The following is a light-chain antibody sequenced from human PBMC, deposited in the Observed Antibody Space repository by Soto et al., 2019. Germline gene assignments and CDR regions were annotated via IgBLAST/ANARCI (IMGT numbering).Light chain of an antibody. CDR2: VGTGGLVG. J-gene: IGLJ1*01. Sequence: QPVLSQPPSASASLGASVTLTCTLTSAYGSYKVDWYQRRPGKGPRFVMRVGTGGLVGSKGDGFPDRFSVLGSGLNRYLTIKDIQEEDEGDYFCGADHGSGSDFVYVFGSGTKVTVL. CDR3: GADHGSGSDFVYV. V-gene: IGLV9-49*03. CDR1: SAYGSYK.